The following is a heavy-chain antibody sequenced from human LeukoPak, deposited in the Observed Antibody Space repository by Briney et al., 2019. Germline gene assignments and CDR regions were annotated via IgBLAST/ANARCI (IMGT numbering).Heavy chain of an antibody. CDR2: INSDGSST. J-gene: IGHJ3*02. V-gene: IGHV3-74*01. CDR1: GFTFSSYW. CDR3: ARDPIYAPPPLAAFDI. Sequence: PGGSLRLSCAASGFTFSSYWMHWVRQAPGKGLVWVSRINSDGSSTTYADSVKGRFSISRDNAKKSLYLQMNSLRAEDTAVYYCARDPIYAPPPLAAFDIWGQGTLVTVSS. D-gene: IGHD3-16*01.